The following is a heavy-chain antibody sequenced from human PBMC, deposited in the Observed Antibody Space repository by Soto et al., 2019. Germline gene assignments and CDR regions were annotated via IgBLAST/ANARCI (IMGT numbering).Heavy chain of an antibody. D-gene: IGHD6-13*01. CDR1: VFTFTSSA. Sequence: GASVKVSCKASVFTFTSSAVHWVRQARGQRLEWIGWIVVGSGNTNYAQKFQERVTITRDMSTSTAYMELSSLRSEDTAVYYCAAGRIAAANYWGQGTLVTVSS. V-gene: IGHV1-58*01. CDR2: IVVGSGNT. J-gene: IGHJ4*02. CDR3: AAGRIAAANY.